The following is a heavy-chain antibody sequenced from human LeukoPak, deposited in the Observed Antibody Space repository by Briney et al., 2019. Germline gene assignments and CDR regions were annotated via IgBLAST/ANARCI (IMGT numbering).Heavy chain of an antibody. Sequence: PSDTLSLTCTVSSGSVSSGSYYWSWIRQPPARGLERIGYIYYSGSTNYNPSLKSRVTISVDTSKNQFSLKLSSVTAADTAVYYCASSMDTAMVYYYGMDVWGKGTTVTVSS. V-gene: IGHV4-61*01. CDR1: SGSVSSGSYY. J-gene: IGHJ6*04. CDR3: ASSMDTAMVYYYGMDV. D-gene: IGHD5-18*01. CDR2: IYYSGST.